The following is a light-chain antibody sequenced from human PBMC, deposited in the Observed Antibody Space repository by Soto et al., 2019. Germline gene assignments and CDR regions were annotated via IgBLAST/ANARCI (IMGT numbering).Light chain of an antibody. Sequence: DIVLTQSPATLSLSPGESATLSCRASQSVSSYLAWYQQKPGQAPRLLIYDTSNRATGIPARFSGSGSGTDSTLTISSLEPEDFAVYYCHQRNNWPWTFGQGTKVEIK. V-gene: IGKV3-11*01. CDR3: HQRNNWPWT. J-gene: IGKJ1*01. CDR2: DTS. CDR1: QSVSSY.